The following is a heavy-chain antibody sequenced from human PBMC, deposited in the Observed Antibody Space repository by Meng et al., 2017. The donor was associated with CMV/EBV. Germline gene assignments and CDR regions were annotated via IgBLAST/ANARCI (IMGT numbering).Heavy chain of an antibody. Sequence: GGSLRLSCEASEFTFSDYWMSWVRQAPGKGLEWVSYISSSGSTIYYADSVKGRFTISRDNAKNSLYLQMNSLRAEDTAVYYCARVGETYDFWSGYPYYFDYWGQGTLVTVSS. CDR1: EFTFSDYW. J-gene: IGHJ4*02. V-gene: IGHV3-11*04. D-gene: IGHD3-3*01. CDR3: ARVGETYDFWSGYPYYFDY. CDR2: ISSSGSTI.